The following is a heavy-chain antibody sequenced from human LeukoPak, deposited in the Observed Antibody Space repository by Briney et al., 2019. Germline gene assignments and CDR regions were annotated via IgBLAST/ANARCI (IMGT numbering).Heavy chain of an antibody. CDR1: GGSFSGYY. CDR2: INHSGST. CDR3: ARRNSGWDDAFDI. V-gene: IGHV4-34*01. J-gene: IGHJ3*02. Sequence: PSETLSLTCAVYGGSFSGYYWSWIRQPPGKGLEWIGEINHSGSTNYNPSLKSRVTISVDTSKNQFSLKLSSVTAADTAVYYCARRNSGWDDAFDIWGQGTMVTVSS. D-gene: IGHD5-12*01.